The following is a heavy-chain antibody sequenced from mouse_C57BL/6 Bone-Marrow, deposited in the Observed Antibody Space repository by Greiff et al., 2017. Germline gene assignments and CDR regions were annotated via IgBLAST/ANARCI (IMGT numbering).Heavy chain of an antibody. CDR1: GFTFSSYG. CDR3: ARRWNAMGY. CDR2: ISSGGSYT. J-gene: IGHJ4*01. Sequence: EVQLVESGGDLVKPGGSLKLSCAASGFTFSSYGMSWVRQTPDKRLEWVATISSGGSYTYYPDSVKGRFTISRDNAKNTLYLQMSSLKSEDTAMYYCARRWNAMGYWGQGTSVTVSS. V-gene: IGHV5-6*01.